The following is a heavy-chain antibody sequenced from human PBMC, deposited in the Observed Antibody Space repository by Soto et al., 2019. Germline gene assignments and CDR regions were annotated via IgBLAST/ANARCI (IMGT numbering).Heavy chain of an antibody. CDR2: INHSGST. CDR1: GGSFSGYY. CDR3: AIGDGYYFDY. V-gene: IGHV4-34*01. Sequence: TLSLTCAVYGGSFSGYYWSWIRQPPGKGLEWIGEINHSGSTNYNPSLKSRVTISVDTSKNQFSLKLSSVTAADTAVYYCAIGDGYYFDYWGQGTLVTVSS. J-gene: IGHJ4*02.